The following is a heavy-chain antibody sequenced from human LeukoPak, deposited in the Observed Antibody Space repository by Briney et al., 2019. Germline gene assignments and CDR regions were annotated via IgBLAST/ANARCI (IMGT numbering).Heavy chain of an antibody. CDR1: GFTFSSKY. CDR2: IYSGGNT. CDR3: ASATYCSGDCYAFFDD. V-gene: IGHV3-66*02. D-gene: IGHD2-21*02. Sequence: GGSLRLSCAASGFTFSSKYMSWVRQAPGQGLEWVSSIYSGGNTYYADSVKGRFTISRDNSKNTVYLQMNSLRTEDTAVYYCASATYCSGDCYAFFDDWGQGTLVTVSS. J-gene: IGHJ4*02.